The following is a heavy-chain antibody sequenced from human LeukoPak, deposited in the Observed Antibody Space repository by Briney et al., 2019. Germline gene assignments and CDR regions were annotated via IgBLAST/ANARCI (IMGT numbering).Heavy chain of an antibody. D-gene: IGHD3-10*01. CDR1: GGSISSYY. Sequence: SETLSLTCTVSGGSISSYYWSWIRQPPGKGLEWIWYIYYSWSTNYNPSLKGRVTISVDTSKSQFCLKLSSVTAADTAVYYCARVGWFGELSSWSDPWGQGKLVTVSS. J-gene: IGHJ5*02. V-gene: IGHV4-59*01. CDR2: IYYSWST. CDR3: ARVGWFGELSSWSDP.